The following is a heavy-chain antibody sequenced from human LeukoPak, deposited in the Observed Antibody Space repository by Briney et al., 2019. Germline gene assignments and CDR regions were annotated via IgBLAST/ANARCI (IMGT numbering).Heavy chain of an antibody. J-gene: IGHJ4*02. Sequence: ASVKVSCKASGYTFTSYGISWVRRAPGQGLEWMGWISAYNGNTNYAQKLQGRVTMTTDTSTSTAYMELRSLRSDDTAVYYCARGPSGSYRYYFDYWGQGTLVTVSS. V-gene: IGHV1-18*01. CDR3: ARGPSGSYRYYFDY. D-gene: IGHD1-26*01. CDR2: ISAYNGNT. CDR1: GYTFTSYG.